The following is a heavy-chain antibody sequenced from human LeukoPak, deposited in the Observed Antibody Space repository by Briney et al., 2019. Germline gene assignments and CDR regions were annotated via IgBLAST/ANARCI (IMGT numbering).Heavy chain of an antibody. CDR1: GRSISSDY. J-gene: IGHJ4*02. D-gene: IGHD6-19*01. CDR2: IYNGGST. V-gene: IGHV4-59*08. CDR3: ARRVSGWFYFDF. Sequence: PSETLSLTCIVSGRSISSDYWSWIRQPPGRGLEWIGHIYNGGSTKYNPSLKSRVTISVDTSKNQFSLKLSSVTAADTAVYYCARRVSGWFYFDFWGQGTLVTVSS.